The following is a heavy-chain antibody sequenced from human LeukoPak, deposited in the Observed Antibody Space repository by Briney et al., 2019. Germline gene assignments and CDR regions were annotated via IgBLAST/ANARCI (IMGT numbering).Heavy chain of an antibody. CDR2: IYVTGST. CDR3: ARHGYCSSTSCPQGAFDI. D-gene: IGHD2-2*03. CDR1: GGAITNDGYY. V-gene: IGHV4-39*01. J-gene: IGHJ3*02. Sequence: KPSETLSLTCTVSGGAITNDGYYWTWIRQHPGKGLEWIAYIYVTGSTYYNPSLQSRVTISVDTSKNQFSLKLSSVTAADTAVYYCARHGYCSSTSCPQGAFDIWGQGTMVTVSS.